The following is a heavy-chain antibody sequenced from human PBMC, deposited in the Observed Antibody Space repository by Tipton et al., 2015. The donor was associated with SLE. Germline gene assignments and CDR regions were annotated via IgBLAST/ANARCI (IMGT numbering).Heavy chain of an antibody. CDR3: ARDWWYYDSSGYPEGAFDI. D-gene: IGHD3-22*01. Sequence: QLVQSGAEVKKPGSSVKVSCKASGYTFTSYGISWVRQAPGQGLEWMGWISAYNGNTNYAQKLQGRVTMTTDTSTSTAYMELRSLRSDDTAVYYCARDWWYYDSSGYPEGAFDIWGQGTMVTVSS. J-gene: IGHJ3*02. V-gene: IGHV1-18*01. CDR1: GYTFTSYG. CDR2: ISAYNGNT.